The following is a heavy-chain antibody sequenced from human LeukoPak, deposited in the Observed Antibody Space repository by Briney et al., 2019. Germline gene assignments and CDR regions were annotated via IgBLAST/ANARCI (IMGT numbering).Heavy chain of an antibody. V-gene: IGHV3-7*01. CDR2: IKRDGSEK. CDR1: GFSFSTYW. J-gene: IGHJ4*02. Sequence: PGGSLRLSCAASGFSFSTYWMSWVRQTPGKGLELVANIKRDGSEKFYVDSVKGRFTISRDNAKNSLYLHMNRLRAEDTAVYFCARVELELDHFDSWGQGTLVTVSS. CDR3: ARVELELDHFDS. D-gene: IGHD1-7*01.